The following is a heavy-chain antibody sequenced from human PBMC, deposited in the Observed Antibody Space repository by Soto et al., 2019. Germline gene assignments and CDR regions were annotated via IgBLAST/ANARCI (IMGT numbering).Heavy chain of an antibody. D-gene: IGHD3-10*01. CDR2: ISWDGGST. J-gene: IGHJ6*02. Sequence: GGSLRLSCAASGFTFDDYTMHWVRQAPGKGLEWVSLISWDGGSTYYADSVKGRFTISRDNSKNSLYLQMNSLRTEDTALYYCAKDLGATYYYGSGKYYGIDVWGQGTPVTVSS. CDR1: GFTFDDYT. CDR3: AKDLGATYYYGSGKYYGIDV. V-gene: IGHV3-43*01.